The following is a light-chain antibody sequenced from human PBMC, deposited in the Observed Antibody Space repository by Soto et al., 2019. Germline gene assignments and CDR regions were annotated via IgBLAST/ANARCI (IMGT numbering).Light chain of an antibody. J-gene: IGLJ3*02. Sequence: QSALTQPASVSGSPRQSITISCTGASSDVGGYTYVSWYQQHPGKAPKLIISEVSNRPSGVSNRFSGSKSGNTASLTISGLQADDEGDYYCYSYAGSFTWVFGGGTKLTVL. CDR3: YSYAGSFTWV. CDR1: SSDVGGYTY. CDR2: EVS. V-gene: IGLV2-14*01.